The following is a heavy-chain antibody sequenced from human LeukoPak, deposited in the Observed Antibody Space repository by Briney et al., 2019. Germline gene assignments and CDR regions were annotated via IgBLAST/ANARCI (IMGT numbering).Heavy chain of an antibody. CDR2: IDYSAST. CDR1: GGSISTYY. J-gene: IGHJ3*02. D-gene: IGHD1-26*01. V-gene: IGHV4-59*01. Sequence: SETLSLTCTVSGGSISTYYWSWIRQPHGKGLEWIAYIDYSASTNYNPSLKSRVTISVDTSKNQLSLKLSSVTAADTDVYYCSRDSGRGLLNPFDIWGQGKMVTVSS. CDR3: SRDSGRGLLNPFDI.